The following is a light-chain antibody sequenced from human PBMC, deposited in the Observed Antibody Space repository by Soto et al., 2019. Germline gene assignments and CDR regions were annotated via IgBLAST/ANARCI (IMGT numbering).Light chain of an antibody. CDR2: DAS. CDR1: QSISSW. V-gene: IGKV1-5*01. J-gene: IGKJ1*01. Sequence: DIQMTQSPSTLSASVGDRVTITCRASQSISSWLAWYQQKPGKAPKLLIYDASSLESGVPSRFSGSGSGTEFTLTINSLQPDDFATYYCQQYNSYSWTFGQGPKV. CDR3: QQYNSYSWT.